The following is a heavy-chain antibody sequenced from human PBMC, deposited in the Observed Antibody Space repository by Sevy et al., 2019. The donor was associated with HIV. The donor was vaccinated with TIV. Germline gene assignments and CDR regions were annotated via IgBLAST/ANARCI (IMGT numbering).Heavy chain of an antibody. V-gene: IGHV3-7*01. D-gene: IGHD3-16*01. CDR2: IKGDGSDK. CDR3: AHETFGRFES. J-gene: IGHJ4*02. CDR1: GFTFSANW. Sequence: GESLKISCAASGFTFSANWMNWVRQAPGKGLEWVANIKGDGSDKHYVDSVEGRFTISRDNAKNLLYLQMNSLRVEDKAVYYCAHETFGRFESWGQGTLVTVSS.